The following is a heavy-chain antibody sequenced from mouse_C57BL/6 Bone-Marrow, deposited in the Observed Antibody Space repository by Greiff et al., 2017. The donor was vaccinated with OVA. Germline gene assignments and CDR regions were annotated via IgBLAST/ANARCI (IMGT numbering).Heavy chain of an antibody. D-gene: IGHD1-1*01. CDR2: IDPSDSYT. CDR1: GYTFTSYW. Sequence: VQLQQPGAELVRPGTSVKLSCKASGYTFTSYWMHWVKQRPGQGLEWIGVIDPSDSYTNYNQKFKGKATLTVDTSSSTAYMQLSSLTSEDSAVYYCARYDVYYGSSYNYYAMDYWGQGTSVTVSS. CDR3: ARYDVYYGSSYNYYAMDY. V-gene: IGHV1-59*01. J-gene: IGHJ4*01.